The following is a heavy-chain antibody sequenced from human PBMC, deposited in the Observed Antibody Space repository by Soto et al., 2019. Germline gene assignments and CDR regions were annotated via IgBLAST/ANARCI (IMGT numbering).Heavy chain of an antibody. CDR2: ISSNGIST. D-gene: IGHD2-15*01. CDR1: GFALSSYA. J-gene: IGHJ3*01. Sequence: SLRLSCSASGFALSSYAMHWVRQAPGKGLEYVSSISSNGISTYYADSVKGRFTISRDNSQNTLYIQMNSLRPDDTALYYCVKDEGFCTGGNCYSVARGGFDLWGQGTMVTVS. CDR3: VKDEGFCTGGNCYSVARGGFDL. V-gene: IGHV3-64D*06.